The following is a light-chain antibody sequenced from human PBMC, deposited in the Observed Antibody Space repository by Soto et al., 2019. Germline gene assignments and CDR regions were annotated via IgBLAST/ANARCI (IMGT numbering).Light chain of an antibody. CDR1: QSIRND. Sequence: DIQMTQSPSSLSASVGDRVTITCRASQSIRNDLGWYQQKSGKAPRRLIYAASTMQTRVPSRFTGSGSGREFTLTTSGLQPEDFATYYCLQQNSYPALSFGGGTKVE. CDR3: LQQNSYPALS. CDR2: AAS. J-gene: IGKJ4*01. V-gene: IGKV1-17*01.